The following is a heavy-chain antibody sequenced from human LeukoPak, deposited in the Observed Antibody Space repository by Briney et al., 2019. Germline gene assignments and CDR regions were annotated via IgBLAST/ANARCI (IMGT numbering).Heavy chain of an antibody. J-gene: IGHJ3*02. CDR3: ECGSYYRRSRCAFDI. Sequence: SKTLSLTCTVSGGSISSGSYYWGWIRQPPGKGLEWIGSIYYSGSTYYNPSLKSRVTISVDTSKNQFSLKLSSVTAADTAVYYCECGSYYRRSRCAFDIWGQGTMVTVSS. CDR2: IYYSGST. D-gene: IGHD1-26*01. V-gene: IGHV4-39*01. CDR1: GGSISSGSYY.